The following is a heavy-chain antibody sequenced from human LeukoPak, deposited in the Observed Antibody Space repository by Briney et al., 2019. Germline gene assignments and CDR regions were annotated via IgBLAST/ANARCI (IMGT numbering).Heavy chain of an antibody. J-gene: IGHJ4*02. D-gene: IGHD3-9*01. CDR1: GFTFSSYW. Sequence: GGSLRLSCAASGFTFSSYWMSWVRQAPAKGLEWVANIKQDESEKYYVDSVKGRFTISRDNAKNSLYLQMNSLRAEDTAVYYCARVEDYDILTGFDYWGQGTLVTVSS. CDR2: IKQDESEK. CDR3: ARVEDYDILTGFDY. V-gene: IGHV3-7*01.